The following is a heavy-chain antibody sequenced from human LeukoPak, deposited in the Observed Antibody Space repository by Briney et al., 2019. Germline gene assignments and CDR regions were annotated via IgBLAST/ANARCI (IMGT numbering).Heavy chain of an antibody. J-gene: IGHJ3*02. CDR2: INSDGSDT. D-gene: IGHD1-26*01. V-gene: IGHV3-74*01. Sequence: PGGSLRLSCAASGFTFSSYWMHWVSQAPGKGLVRVSRINSDGSDTNYADSVKGRFTISRDNAKNTLYLQMNSLRVEDTAIYYCARGGSPPEALGDAFDIWGQGTMVTVSS. CDR1: GFTFSSYW. CDR3: ARGGSPPEALGDAFDI.